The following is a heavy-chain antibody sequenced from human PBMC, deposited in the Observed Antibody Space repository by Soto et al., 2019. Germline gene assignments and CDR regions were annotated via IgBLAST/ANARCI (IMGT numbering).Heavy chain of an antibody. CDR1: GFMFSSAW. CDR3: VEGWNDF. J-gene: IGHJ4*02. Sequence: EVQLVESGGDLVKPGGSLRLSCVTSGFMFSSAWMSWVRQAPGKGLEWVGRIKSKSDGGARDYAAPVKGRFSISTDDSKNTAYLQMNSLRAEDTAVYYCVEGWNDFWGQGTLVTVSS. V-gene: IGHV3-15*01. D-gene: IGHD1-1*01. CDR2: IKSKSDGGAR.